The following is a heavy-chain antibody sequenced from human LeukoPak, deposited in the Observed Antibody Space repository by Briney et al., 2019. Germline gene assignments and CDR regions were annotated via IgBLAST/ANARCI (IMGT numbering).Heavy chain of an antibody. CDR3: AGELRFLEWLLPIDY. CDR1: GGSISSYY. V-gene: IGHV4-4*07. D-gene: IGHD3-3*01. J-gene: IGHJ4*02. Sequence: SETLSLTCTVSGGSISSYYWSWIRQPAGKGLEWIGRIYTSGSTNYNPSLKSRVTMSVDTSKNQFSLKLSSVTAADTAVYYCAGELRFLEWLLPIDYWGQGTLVTVSS. CDR2: IYTSGST.